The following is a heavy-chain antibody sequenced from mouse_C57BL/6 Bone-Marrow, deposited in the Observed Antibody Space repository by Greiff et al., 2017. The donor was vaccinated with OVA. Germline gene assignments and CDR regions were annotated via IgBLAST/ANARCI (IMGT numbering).Heavy chain of an antibody. CDR2: IHPNSGST. CDR3: ARGESGSSYDYYAMDY. V-gene: IGHV1-64*01. J-gene: IGHJ4*01. CDR1: GYTFTSYW. D-gene: IGHD1-1*01. Sequence: QVQLQQPGAELVKPGASVKLSCKASGYTFTSYWMHWVKQRPGQGLEWIGMIHPNSGSTNYNEKFKSKATLTVDKSSSTAYMQLSSLTSEDSAVYYCARGESGSSYDYYAMDYWGQGTSVTVSS.